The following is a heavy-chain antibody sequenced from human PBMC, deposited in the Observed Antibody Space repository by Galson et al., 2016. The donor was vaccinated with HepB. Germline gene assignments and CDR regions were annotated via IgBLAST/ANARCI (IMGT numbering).Heavy chain of an antibody. CDR1: GFTFTSSD. D-gene: IGHD5-24*01. V-gene: IGHV3-30*18. CDR2: ISYDGSNK. J-gene: IGHJ4*02. CDR3: AKDRGLSRDGYKLYYFDY. Sequence: SLRLSCAASGFTFTSSDMHWVRQAPGKGLEWVTVISYDGSNKYYADSVKGRFTISRDNSKNTLYVQMNSLRVEDTAVYYCAKDRGLSRDGYKLYYFDYWGQGTLVTVSS.